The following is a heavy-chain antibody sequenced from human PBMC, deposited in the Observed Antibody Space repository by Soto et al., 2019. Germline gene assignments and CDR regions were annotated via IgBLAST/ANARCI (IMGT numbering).Heavy chain of an antibody. CDR3: AHRPYSSSSDYFDY. CDR2: IYWDDDK. V-gene: IGHV2-5*02. J-gene: IGHJ4*02. Sequence: QITLKESGPTLVKPTQTLTLTCTFSGFSLSTSGVGVGWIRQPPGKALEWLALIYWDDDKRDSPFLKSRLTTXKXTXXTQLVLTMTDMDPVDTATYYCAHRPYSSSSDYFDYWGQGTLVTVSS. D-gene: IGHD6-6*01. CDR1: GFSLSTSGVG.